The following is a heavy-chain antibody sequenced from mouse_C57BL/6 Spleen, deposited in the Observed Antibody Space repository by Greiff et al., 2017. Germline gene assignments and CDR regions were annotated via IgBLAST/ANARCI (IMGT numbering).Heavy chain of an antibody. D-gene: IGHD1-1*01. CDR1: GYTFTSYW. V-gene: IGHV1-64*01. J-gene: IGHJ4*01. CDR2: IHPNSGST. CDR3: ARGGSSSRDYYAMDY. Sequence: VQLQQPGAELVKPGASVKLSCKASGYTFTSYWMHWVKQRPGPGLEWIGMIHPNSGSTNYNEKFKSKATLTVDKSSSTAYMQLSSLTSEDSAVYYCARGGSSSRDYYAMDYWGQGTSVTVSS.